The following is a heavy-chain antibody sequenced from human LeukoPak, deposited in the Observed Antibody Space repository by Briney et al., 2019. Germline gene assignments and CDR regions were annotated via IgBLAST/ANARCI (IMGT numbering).Heavy chain of an antibody. CDR1: GGSISSSNW. D-gene: IGHD3-22*01. J-gene: IGHJ4*02. CDR2: IYHSGST. CDR3: ARAHYYDSSGRLD. Sequence: ASETLSLTCAVSGGSISSSNWWSWVRQPPGKGLEWIGEIYHSGSTNYNPSLKSRVTISVDKSKNQFSLKLSSVTAADTAVYYCARAHYYDSSGRLDWGQGTLVTVSS. V-gene: IGHV4-4*02.